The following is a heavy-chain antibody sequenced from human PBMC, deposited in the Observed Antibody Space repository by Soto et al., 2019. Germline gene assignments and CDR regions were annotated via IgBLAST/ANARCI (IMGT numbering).Heavy chain of an antibody. D-gene: IGHD2-2*01. CDR3: ARDDIVVVPAAGPYGMDV. J-gene: IGHJ6*02. Sequence: PGGSLSLSCEASGFTFSSYAMHWVRQAPGKGLEWVAVISYDGSNKYYADSVKGRFTISRDNSKNTLYLQMNSLRAEDTAVYYCARDDIVVVPAAGPYGMDVWGQGTTVTLS. CDR1: GFTFSSYA. V-gene: IGHV3-30-3*01. CDR2: ISYDGSNK.